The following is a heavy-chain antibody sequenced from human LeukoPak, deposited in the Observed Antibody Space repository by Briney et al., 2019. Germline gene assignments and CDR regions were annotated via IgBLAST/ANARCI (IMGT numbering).Heavy chain of an antibody. V-gene: IGHV1-3*04. CDR3: ARAAVAAAPLPHFDY. J-gene: IGHJ4*02. D-gene: IGHD2-2*01. Sequence: GASVKVSCKASGYTFTSHSMHWVRQAPGQSLDWMGWINTGNGNTKYSQSFQGSVTFTMDKSAITAYMELSSLRSEDTAVYYCARAAVAAAPLPHFDYWGQGTLVTVSS. CDR1: GYTFTSHS. CDR2: INTGNGNT.